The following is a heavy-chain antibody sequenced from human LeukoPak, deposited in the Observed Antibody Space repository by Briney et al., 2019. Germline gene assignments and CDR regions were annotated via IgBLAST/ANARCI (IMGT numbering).Heavy chain of an antibody. Sequence: HPGGSLRLSCAASGFTFSRYPMIWVRQAPGKGLECISFINGGGDTIHYADSVKGRFTFSRDNAKNSLYLQMNSLRAEDTAVYYCAKVWGGYSNTGYWGQGTLVTVSS. D-gene: IGHD4-11*01. V-gene: IGHV3-48*01. CDR1: GFTFSRYP. CDR3: AKVWGGYSNTGY. J-gene: IGHJ4*02. CDR2: INGGGDTI.